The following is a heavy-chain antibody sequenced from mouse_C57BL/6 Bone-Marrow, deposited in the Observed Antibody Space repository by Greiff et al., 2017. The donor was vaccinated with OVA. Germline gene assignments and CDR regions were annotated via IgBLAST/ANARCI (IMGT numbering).Heavy chain of an antibody. CDR2: IDPSDSET. CDR3: ARIRLGRYFDV. CDR1: GYTFTSYW. D-gene: IGHD4-1*01. J-gene: IGHJ1*03. V-gene: IGHV1-52*01. Sequence: QVQLQQPGAELVRPGSSVKLSCKASGYTFTSYWMHWVKQRPIQGLEWIGNIDPSDSETHYNQKFKDKATLTVDKSSRTAYMQLSSLTSEDSAVYYCARIRLGRYFDVWGTGTTVTVSS.